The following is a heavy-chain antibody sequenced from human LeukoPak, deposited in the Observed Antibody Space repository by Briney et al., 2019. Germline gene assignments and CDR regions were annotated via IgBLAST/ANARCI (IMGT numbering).Heavy chain of an antibody. V-gene: IGHV3-48*01. Sequence: GSLRLSCAASGFTFSSYSMNWVRQAPGKGLEWVSYISSSSTIYYADSVKGRFTISRDNAKNSLYLQMNSLRAEDTAVYYCARGEYLGGYWGQGTLVTVSS. D-gene: IGHD3-16*01. CDR3: ARGEYLGGY. CDR1: GFTFSSYS. J-gene: IGHJ4*02. CDR2: ISSSSTI.